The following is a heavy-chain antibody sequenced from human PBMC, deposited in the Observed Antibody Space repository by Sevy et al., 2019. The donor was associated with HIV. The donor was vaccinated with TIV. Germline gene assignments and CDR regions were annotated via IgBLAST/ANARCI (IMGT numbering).Heavy chain of an antibody. D-gene: IGHD3-22*01. CDR3: TRDLGYYDSSRMYDY. CDR2: IRSKAYGGTT. J-gene: IGHJ4*02. V-gene: IGHV3-49*03. Sequence: GGSLRLSCTASGFTFDDYTMSWFRQAPGKGLEWVGFIRSKAYGGTTEYAASVKGRFTISRDDSKSIAFLQMNSLKTEDTAVYYCTRDLGYYDSSRMYDYWAQGTLVSVSS. CDR1: GFTFDDYT.